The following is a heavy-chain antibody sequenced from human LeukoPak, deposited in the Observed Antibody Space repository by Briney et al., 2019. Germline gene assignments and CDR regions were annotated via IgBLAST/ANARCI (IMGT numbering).Heavy chain of an antibody. CDR1: GFTFSDYY. J-gene: IGHJ6*02. CDR3: AREPIVVVWDYYYYYGMDV. Sequence: PGGSLRLSCAASGFTFSDYYMSWIRQAPGKGLEWVSYISSSGSTIYYADSVKGRFTISRDNAKSSLYLQMNSLRAEDTAVYYCAREPIVVVWDYYYYYGMDVWGQGTTVTVSS. V-gene: IGHV3-11*01. D-gene: IGHD3-22*01. CDR2: ISSSGSTI.